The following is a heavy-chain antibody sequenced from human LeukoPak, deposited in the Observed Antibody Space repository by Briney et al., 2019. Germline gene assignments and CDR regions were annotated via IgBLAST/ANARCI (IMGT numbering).Heavy chain of an antibody. V-gene: IGHV3-23*01. CDR2: ISGSGGST. D-gene: IGHD1-7*01. CDR1: GFTFSSYA. Sequence: GGSLRLSCAASGFTFSSYAMSWVRQVPGKGLEWVSAISGSGGSTYYADSVKGRFTISRDNSKNTLYLQMNSLRAEDTAVYYCAKMGAGTTSRWFDPWGQGTLVTVSS. CDR3: AKMGAGTTSRWFDP. J-gene: IGHJ5*02.